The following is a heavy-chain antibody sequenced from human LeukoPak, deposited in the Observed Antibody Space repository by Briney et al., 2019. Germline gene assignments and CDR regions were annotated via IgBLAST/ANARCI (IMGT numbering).Heavy chain of an antibody. V-gene: IGHV3-7*01. D-gene: IGHD1-26*01. CDR3: ARWGMTSTIDS. J-gene: IGHJ5*01. Sequence: GGSLRLSCTASGFTFSDYWMAWVRQAPGKGLEWVANINPDGSEKYYVDSMKGRFTISRDNAKSALYLQIDSLRPEDTAAYSCARWGMTSTIDSWGQGTLVTVSS. CDR1: GFTFSDYW. CDR2: INPDGSEK.